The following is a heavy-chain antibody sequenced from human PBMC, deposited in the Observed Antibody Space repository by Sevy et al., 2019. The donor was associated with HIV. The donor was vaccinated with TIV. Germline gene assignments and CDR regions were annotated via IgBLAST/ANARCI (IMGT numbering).Heavy chain of an antibody. J-gene: IGHJ4*02. Sequence: GSLRLSCAASGFTFSKYSMSWVRQTPGKGLEWVSTLSFGCGEINYADSVKGRFTISRDNSKSSVYLQMNNLRPEDTAVYYCAREGCTKPHDYWGQGTLVTVSS. CDR1: GFTFSKYS. V-gene: IGHV3-23*01. CDR3: AREGCTKPHDY. D-gene: IGHD2-8*01. CDR2: LSFGCGEI.